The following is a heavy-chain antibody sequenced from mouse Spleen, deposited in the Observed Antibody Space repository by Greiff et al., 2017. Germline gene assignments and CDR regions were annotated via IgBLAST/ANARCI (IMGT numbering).Heavy chain of an antibody. CDR1: GFSLTTYG. V-gene: IGHV2-5*01. J-gene: IGHJ1*01. Sequence: VQLQQSGPGLVQPSQSLSITCTVSGFSLTTYGVHWVRQSPGKGLEWLGVIWSGGSTDYNPAFMSRLSITKDNSTSQVFFKMNSLLADDTAIYCCAINRGYRYEWYFDGWGAGTPVTVSS. D-gene: IGHD2-14*01. CDR3: AINRGYRYEWYFDG. CDR2: IWSGGST.